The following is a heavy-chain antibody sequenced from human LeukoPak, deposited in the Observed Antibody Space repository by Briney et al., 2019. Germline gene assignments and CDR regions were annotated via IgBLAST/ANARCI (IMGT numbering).Heavy chain of an antibody. CDR1: GFSLSTSGMR. V-gene: IGHV2-70*04. Sequence: SGPALVKPTQTLTLTCTFSGFSLSTSGMRVSWIRQPPGKALEWLARIDWDDDKFYSTSLKTRLTTSKDTSKNQVVLTMTNMDPVDTATYYCARSSLGYCSGGSCYKHYDYWGQGTLVTVSS. CDR2: IDWDDDK. J-gene: IGHJ4*02. D-gene: IGHD2-15*01. CDR3: ARSSLGYCSGGSCYKHYDY.